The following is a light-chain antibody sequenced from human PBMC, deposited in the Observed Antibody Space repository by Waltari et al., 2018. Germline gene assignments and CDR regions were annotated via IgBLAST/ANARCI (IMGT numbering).Light chain of an antibody. Sequence: QSALTQPASVSGSPGQSINLFSIGTSYAVGHYNYVPRSQQRPGKAPKLITYDVSYRPSGVANRVSAAKSGSTAALPISVLQAEDEADYHCSSYTSSSTVGVLFGGGTKLTVL. V-gene: IGLV2-14*03. CDR1: SYAVGHYNY. CDR3: SSYTSSSTVGVL. J-gene: IGLJ2*01. CDR2: DVS.